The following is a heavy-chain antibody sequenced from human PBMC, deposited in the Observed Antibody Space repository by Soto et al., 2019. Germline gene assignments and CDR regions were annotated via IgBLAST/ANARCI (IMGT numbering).Heavy chain of an antibody. Sequence: GGSLRLSCAASGFPFSSYWMHWVRQTPGKGLVWVSRINSDGSGTRYTDSVKGRFTISRDNAKNTLYLQMNSLRAEDTAVYYCARGGYYYDNWGQGTLVTVS. V-gene: IGHV3-74*01. CDR1: GFPFSSYW. J-gene: IGHJ4*02. CDR3: ARGGYYYDN. D-gene: IGHD2-2*01. CDR2: INSDGSGT.